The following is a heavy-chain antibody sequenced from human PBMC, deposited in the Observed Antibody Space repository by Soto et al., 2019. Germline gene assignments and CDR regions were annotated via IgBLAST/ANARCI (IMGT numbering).Heavy chain of an antibody. J-gene: IGHJ5*02. D-gene: IGHD6-25*01. Sequence: ASVKVSCKASGYTFTSYAMHWVRQAPGQRLEWMGWINAGNGNTKYSQKFQGRVTITRDTSASTAYMELSSLRCDDTAVYYCGRAPALAAASGQAPLVTVSS. CDR3: GRAPALAAA. V-gene: IGHV1-3*01. CDR2: INAGNGNT. CDR1: GYTFTSYA.